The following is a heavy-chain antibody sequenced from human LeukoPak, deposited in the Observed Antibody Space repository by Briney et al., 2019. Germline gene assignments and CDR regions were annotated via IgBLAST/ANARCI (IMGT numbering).Heavy chain of an antibody. J-gene: IGHJ4*02. CDR2: IYYNGNT. Sequence: SETLSLTCVVSGGSISSYYWSWIRRPPGKGLEWIGYIYYNGNTNYNPSLQSRVTISVDTSKNQFSLTLNSVTAADTAVYYCARHSETGYGSPRRPFDYWGQGTLVTVSS. CDR3: ARHSETGYGSPRRPFDY. D-gene: IGHD6-13*01. V-gene: IGHV4-59*08. CDR1: GGSISSYY.